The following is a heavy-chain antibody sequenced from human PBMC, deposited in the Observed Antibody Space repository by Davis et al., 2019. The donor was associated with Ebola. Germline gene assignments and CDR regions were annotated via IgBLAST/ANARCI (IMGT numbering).Heavy chain of an antibody. CDR3: ARDPVSGDQNYYYYGMDV. J-gene: IGHJ6*02. CDR1: GGTFSSYA. V-gene: IGHV1-3*01. D-gene: IGHD6-19*01. CDR2: INAGNGNT. Sequence: ASVKVSCKASGGTFSSYAISWVRQAPGQGLEWMGWINAGNGNTKYSQKFQGRVTITRDTSASTAYMELSSLRSEDTAVYYCARDPVSGDQNYYYYGMDVWGQGTTVTVSS.